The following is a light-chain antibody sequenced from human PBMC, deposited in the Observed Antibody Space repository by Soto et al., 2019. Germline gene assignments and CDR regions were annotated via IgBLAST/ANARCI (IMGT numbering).Light chain of an antibody. CDR1: QSVSSY. CDR3: QQYGSSPPRT. CDR2: DAS. J-gene: IGKJ1*01. Sequence: IVMTQSPGTLSLSPWERATLYCRASQSVSSYLAWYQQKPGQAPRLLIYDASNRATGIPDRFSGSGSGTDFTLTISRLEPEDFAVYYCQQYGSSPPRTFGQGTKVDIK. V-gene: IGKV3-20*01.